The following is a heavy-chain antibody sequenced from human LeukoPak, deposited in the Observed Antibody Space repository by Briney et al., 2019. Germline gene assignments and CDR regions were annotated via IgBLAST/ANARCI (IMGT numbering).Heavy chain of an antibody. CDR1: GGSISSSSYY. Sequence: SETLSLTCTVSGGSISSSSYYWGWIRQPPGKGLEWIGSIYYSGSTYYNPSLKSRVTISVDTSKNQFSLKLSSVTAADTAVYYCARGYGDFDYWGQGTLVTVSS. V-gene: IGHV4-39*07. D-gene: IGHD3-10*01. J-gene: IGHJ4*02. CDR2: IYYSGST. CDR3: ARGYGDFDY.